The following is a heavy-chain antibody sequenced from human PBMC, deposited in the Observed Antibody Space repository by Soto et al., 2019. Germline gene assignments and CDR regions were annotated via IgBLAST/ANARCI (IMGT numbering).Heavy chain of an antibody. Sequence: PSETLSLTCTVSGGSIISYYWSWIRQPPGKGLEWIGYIYYSGSTYYNPSLKSRVTISVDTSKNQFSLKLSSVTAADTAVYYCARFTAAAGKALGRTPKDNWFDPWGQGALVTVSS. CDR3: ARFTAAAGKALGRTPKDNWFDP. CDR1: GGSIISYY. CDR2: IYYSGST. J-gene: IGHJ5*02. D-gene: IGHD6-13*01. V-gene: IGHV4-59*06.